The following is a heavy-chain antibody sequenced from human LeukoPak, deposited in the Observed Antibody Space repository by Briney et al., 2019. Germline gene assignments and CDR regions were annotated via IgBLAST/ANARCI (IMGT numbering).Heavy chain of an antibody. V-gene: IGHV4-39*01. CDR2: IYYSGGT. Sequence: PSETLSLTCTVSGGSISSSSYYWGWIRQPPGKGLEWIGSIYYSGGTYYNPFLKSRVTISVDASKNQFSLKLSSVTAADTAVYYCARQRSRCYGGNCYFDYWGQGTLVTASS. D-gene: IGHD4/OR15-4a*01. CDR1: GGSISSSSYY. CDR3: ARQRSRCYGGNCYFDY. J-gene: IGHJ4*02.